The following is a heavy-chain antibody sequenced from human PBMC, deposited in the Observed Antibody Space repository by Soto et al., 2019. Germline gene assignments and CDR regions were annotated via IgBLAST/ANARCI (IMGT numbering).Heavy chain of an antibody. Sequence: QVQLVEAGGGVVQPGRSLRLSCAASGFTFRSYGMHWVRQAPGKGLEWVAVIWYDGNNKYFADSLKGRFTISRDNSKNTLDLEMNSLRAEDTAVYYCARELNTVTTRDAFDIWGQGTMVTVSS. CDR1: GFTFRSYG. J-gene: IGHJ3*02. V-gene: IGHV3-33*01. CDR3: ARELNTVTTRDAFDI. CDR2: IWYDGNNK. D-gene: IGHD4-17*01.